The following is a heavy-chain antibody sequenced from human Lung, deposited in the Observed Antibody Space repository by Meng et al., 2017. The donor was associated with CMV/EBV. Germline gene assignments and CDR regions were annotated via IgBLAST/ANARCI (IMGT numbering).Heavy chain of an antibody. CDR1: GGSMSSGNYY. CDR2: IHHSGSA. J-gene: IGHJ4*02. D-gene: IGHD2-21*01. CDR3: ASFDHIPRRNYFDY. Sequence: QLPLQDSGPGLVEPSLTLSLTCTVSGGSMSSGNYYWSWIRQPPGKGLEWIGYIHHSGSAYYNPSLKSRVSISVDKSKNQFSLNLNSMTAADTAVYYCASFDHIPRRNYFDYWDQGTLVTVSS. V-gene: IGHV4-30-4*01.